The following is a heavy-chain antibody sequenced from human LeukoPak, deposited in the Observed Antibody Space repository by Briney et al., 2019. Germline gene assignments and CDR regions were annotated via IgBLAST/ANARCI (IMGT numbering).Heavy chain of an antibody. CDR2: IYTSGST. CDR3: AIRDRSWFGP. CDR1: GGSISSYY. D-gene: IGHD2-15*01. Sequence: SETLSLTCTVSGGSISSYYWSWIRQPPGKGLEWIGYIYTSGSTNYNPSLKSRVTISVGTSKNQFSLKLSSVTAADTAVYYCAIRDRSWFGPWGQGTLVTVSS. J-gene: IGHJ5*02. V-gene: IGHV4-4*09.